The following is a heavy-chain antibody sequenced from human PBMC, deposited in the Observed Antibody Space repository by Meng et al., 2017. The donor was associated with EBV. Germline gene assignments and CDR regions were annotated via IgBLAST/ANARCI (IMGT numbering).Heavy chain of an antibody. CDR3: AKSSSSTPGVVDS. CDR2: IYDGGTT. Sequence: VQLQESRQDLVQPSEPLSLTCTVSGASVSGGTFHWSWIRQPPGKELQWIGYIYDGGTTIYNPSLKSRVTIFLDTSRNQFSLGLRSVTTADTAVYYCAKSSSSTPGVVDSWGQGTLVTVSS. D-gene: IGHD2-2*01. V-gene: IGHV4-61*01. CDR1: GASVSGGTFH. J-gene: IGHJ4*02.